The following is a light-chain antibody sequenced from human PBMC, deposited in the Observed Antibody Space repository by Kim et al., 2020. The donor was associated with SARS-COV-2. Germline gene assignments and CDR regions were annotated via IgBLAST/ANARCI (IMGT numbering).Light chain of an antibody. J-gene: IGKJ1*01. Sequence: PGERATPACRASQRVTSNYLAWYQHKPGKAPRVLISGASSRATGIPDRFSGSGSGTDFTLTISRLEPEDFAVYYCQHYGSSPQTFGQGTKVDIK. CDR3: QHYGSSPQT. CDR2: GAS. V-gene: IGKV3-20*01. CDR1: QRVTSNY.